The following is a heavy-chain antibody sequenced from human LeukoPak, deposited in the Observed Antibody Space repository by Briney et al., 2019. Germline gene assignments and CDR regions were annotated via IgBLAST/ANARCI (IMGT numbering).Heavy chain of an antibody. Sequence: PSETLSLTCTVSGASINDYYWSWIRQPPGKGLEWIGYIFYSGSTNYNPSLKSRVTILVDTSKNQFSLKLSSVTAADTAVYYCAREVGYCSAGSCYSNGLDYWGQGTLVTVSS. D-gene: IGHD2-15*01. V-gene: IGHV4-59*01. CDR1: GASINDYY. CDR2: IFYSGST. CDR3: AREVGYCSAGSCYSNGLDY. J-gene: IGHJ4*02.